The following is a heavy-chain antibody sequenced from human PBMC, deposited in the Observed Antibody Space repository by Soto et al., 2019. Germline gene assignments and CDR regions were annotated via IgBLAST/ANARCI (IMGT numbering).Heavy chain of an antibody. Sequence: EVQLVQSGAEVKKPGESLRISCKGSGYSFTSYWISWVRQMPGKGLEWMGRIDPRDSYTNYSPSFQGHVTISADKSISTAYLQWSSLKASDTAMYYCARAIIAVAGTRPYWYFDLWGRGTLVTVSS. D-gene: IGHD6-19*01. CDR1: GYSFTSYW. J-gene: IGHJ2*01. CDR2: IDPRDSYT. V-gene: IGHV5-10-1*01. CDR3: ARAIIAVAGTRPYWYFDL.